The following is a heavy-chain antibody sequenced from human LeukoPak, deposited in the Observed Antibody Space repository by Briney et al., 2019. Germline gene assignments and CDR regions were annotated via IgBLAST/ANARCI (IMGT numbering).Heavy chain of an antibody. CDR2: IYYSGST. CDR1: GGSITSSTYY. D-gene: IGHD6-13*01. V-gene: IGHV4-39*07. CDR3: ARKIGIAAAGPFDY. J-gene: IGHJ4*02. Sequence: SETLSLTCTVSGGSITSSTYYWGWIRQPPGKGLEWIGSIYYSGSTYYNPSLQSRVTISVDTSKNQFSLKLSSVTAADTAVYYCARKIGIAAAGPFDYWGQGTLVTVSS.